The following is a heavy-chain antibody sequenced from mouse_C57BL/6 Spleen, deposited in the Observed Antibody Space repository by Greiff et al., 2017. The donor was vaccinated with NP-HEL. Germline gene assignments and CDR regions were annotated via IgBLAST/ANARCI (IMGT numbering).Heavy chain of an antibody. CDR3: AREDYGSSYGAWFAY. CDR2: INPNYGTT. J-gene: IGHJ3*01. CDR1: GYSFTDYN. Sequence: EVQGVESGPELVKPGASVKISCKASGYSFTDYNMNWVKQSNGKSLEWIGVINPNYGTTSYNQKFKGKATLTVDQSSSTAYMQLNSLTSEDSAVYYCAREDYGSSYGAWFAYWGQGTLVTVSA. V-gene: IGHV1-39*01. D-gene: IGHD1-1*01.